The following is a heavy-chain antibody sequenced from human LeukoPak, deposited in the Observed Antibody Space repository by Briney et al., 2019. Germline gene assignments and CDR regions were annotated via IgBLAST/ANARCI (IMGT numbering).Heavy chain of an antibody. Sequence: GGSLRLSCAASGFTFSTSWMSRVRHPPVKGLEWVANIKHDGSEIYYVDSVKGRFTISRANTKNSLYLQMNSLRAEDTAVYYCAREAFDWLSNVIDYWGQGTLVTVSS. CDR3: AREAFDWLSNVIDY. J-gene: IGHJ4*02. CDR1: GFTFSTSW. V-gene: IGHV3-7*01. CDR2: IKHDGSEI. D-gene: IGHD3-9*01.